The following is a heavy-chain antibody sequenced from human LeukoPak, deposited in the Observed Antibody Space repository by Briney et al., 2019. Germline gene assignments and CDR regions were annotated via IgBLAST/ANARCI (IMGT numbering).Heavy chain of an antibody. Sequence: ASVKVSCKASGYTFTGYYMHWVRQAPGQGLEWMGWINPNSGGTNYAQKFQGRVTMTRDTSISTAYMELSRLRSDDTAVYYCARLKCISTTCPSRYVMDVWGQGTTVTVSS. J-gene: IGHJ6*02. D-gene: IGHD2-2*01. CDR1: GYTFTGYY. CDR2: INPNSGGT. V-gene: IGHV1-2*02. CDR3: ARLKCISTTCPSRYVMDV.